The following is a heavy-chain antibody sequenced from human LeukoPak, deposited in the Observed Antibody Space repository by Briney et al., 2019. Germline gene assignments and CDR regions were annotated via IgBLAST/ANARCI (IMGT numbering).Heavy chain of an antibody. CDR3: ARGGLQMATIYWYFDL. Sequence: PGESLRLSCAVSGFTFSTYEMNWVRQAPGKGLEWVSYISSLISTRYYADSVKGRFTISRDDAKNSVYLPMNSLRGEDTAVYYCARGGLQMATIYWYFDLWGRGTLVSDCS. J-gene: IGHJ2*01. V-gene: IGHV3-48*03. CDR2: ISSLISTR. D-gene: IGHD5-24*01. CDR1: GFTFSTYE.